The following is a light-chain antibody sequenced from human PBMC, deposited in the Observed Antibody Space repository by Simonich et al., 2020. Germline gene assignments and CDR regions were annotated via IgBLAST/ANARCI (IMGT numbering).Light chain of an antibody. CDR1: QSVLYSSNNKNY. Sequence: DIVMTQSPDSLAVSLGERATINCKSSQSVLYSSNNKNYLAWYQQKPGQPTKLLIYWASTRESGVPDRFSGSGSATDFTLTISSLQAEDVAVYYCQQYYSTPQTFGQGTKVEIK. CDR2: WAS. J-gene: IGKJ1*01. CDR3: QQYYSTPQT. V-gene: IGKV4-1*01.